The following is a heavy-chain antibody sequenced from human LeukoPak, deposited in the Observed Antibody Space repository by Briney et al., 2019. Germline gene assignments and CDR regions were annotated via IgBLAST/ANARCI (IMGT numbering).Heavy chain of an antibody. J-gene: IGHJ4*02. Sequence: SETLSLTCTVSGGSISSSSYYWGWIRQPPGKGLEWIGSIYYSGSTYYNPSLKSRVTISVDTSKNQFSLKLSSVTAADMAVYYCARQAALLLLMVIDYWGQGTLVTVSS. D-gene: IGHD2-8*01. V-gene: IGHV4-39*01. CDR2: IYYSGST. CDR1: GGSISSSSYY. CDR3: ARQAALLLLMVIDY.